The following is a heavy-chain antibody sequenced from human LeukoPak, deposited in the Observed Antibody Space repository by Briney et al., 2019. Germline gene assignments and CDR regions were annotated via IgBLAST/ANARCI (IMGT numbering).Heavy chain of an antibody. J-gene: IGHJ4*02. CDR1: VGSMRSHY. D-gene: IGHD3-10*01. CDR3: GRGRGGPYYFDY. V-gene: IGHV4-59*11. Sequence: SETLSLTXTVSVGSMRSHYWSWMREPPGRGLECSGNIYYSGSTNYNPSLNSRVTISVDTSKNQFSLKLSSVTAADTAVYYCGRGRGGPYYFDYWGQGSLVTVSS. CDR2: IYYSGST.